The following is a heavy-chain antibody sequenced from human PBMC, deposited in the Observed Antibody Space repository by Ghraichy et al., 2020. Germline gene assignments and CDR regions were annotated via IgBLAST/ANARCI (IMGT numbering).Heavy chain of an antibody. CDR1: GGTFSSYA. Sequence: SVKVSCKASGGTFSSYAISWVRQAPGQGLEWMGGIIPIFGTANYAQKFQGRVTITADESTSTAYMELSSLRSEDTAVYYCARSPRNYDFWSGYYLDIWGQGTMVTVSS. CDR2: IIPIFGTA. CDR3: ARSPRNYDFWSGYYLDI. V-gene: IGHV1-69*13. J-gene: IGHJ3*02. D-gene: IGHD3-3*01.